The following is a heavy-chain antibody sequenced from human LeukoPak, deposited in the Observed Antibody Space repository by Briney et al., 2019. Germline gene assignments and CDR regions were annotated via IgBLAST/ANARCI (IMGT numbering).Heavy chain of an antibody. D-gene: IGHD3-9*01. CDR2: LYYSGTT. J-gene: IGHJ4*02. Sequence: SETLSLTCTVCSASISSSPHYWGWLRQAPGKGLEWIGTLYYSGTTFYKPSLKSRLTMSVDTSKNQFSLMLTSVTAADTAVYYCARRNLRYFDWLYPGYFVYWGQGTLVTVSS. CDR1: SASISSSPHY. CDR3: ARRNLRYFDWLYPGYFVY. V-gene: IGHV4-39*07.